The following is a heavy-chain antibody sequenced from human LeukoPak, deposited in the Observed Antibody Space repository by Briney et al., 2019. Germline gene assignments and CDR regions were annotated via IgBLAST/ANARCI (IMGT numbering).Heavy chain of an antibody. CDR1: GFTLSSYW. J-gene: IGHJ4*02. D-gene: IGHD3-3*01. Sequence: GGTLRLSCAASGFTLSSYWMSWVRQAPGKGLEWVANIKQDGSEKYYVDSVKGRFTISRDNDKNSLYLELNSLRVEDTGVYYCEKDGMESYYFANWGQGSMVTVSS. CDR3: EKDGMESYYFAN. V-gene: IGHV3-7*01. CDR2: IKQDGSEK.